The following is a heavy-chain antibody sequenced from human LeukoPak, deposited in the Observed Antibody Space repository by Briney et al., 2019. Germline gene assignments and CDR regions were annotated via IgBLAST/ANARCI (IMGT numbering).Heavy chain of an antibody. J-gene: IGHJ3*02. D-gene: IGHD3-22*01. CDR1: GYTFASYD. CDR3: ARGFYYDSSGFSRAFDI. CDR2: MNPNSGNT. V-gene: IGHV1-8*01. Sequence: GASVKVSCKASGYTFASYDINWVRQATGQGLEWMGWMNPNSGNTGYAQKFQGRVTMTRNTSISTAYMELSSLRSEDTAVYYCARGFYYDSSGFSRAFDIWGQGTMVTVSS.